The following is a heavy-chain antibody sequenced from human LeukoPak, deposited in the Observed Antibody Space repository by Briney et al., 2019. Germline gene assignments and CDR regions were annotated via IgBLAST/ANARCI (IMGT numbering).Heavy chain of an antibody. CDR3: ARYCGGDCYGMDV. D-gene: IGHD2-21*01. CDR2: IKQDGSEK. Sequence: GGSLRLSCTASGFSFSSYWMSWVRQAPGKGLEWVANIKQDGSEKDYVDSVKGRFTISRDNAQNSLYLQMNSLRAEDTAVYYCARYCGGDCYGMDVWGQGTTVTVSS. V-gene: IGHV3-7*01. CDR1: GFSFSSYW. J-gene: IGHJ6*02.